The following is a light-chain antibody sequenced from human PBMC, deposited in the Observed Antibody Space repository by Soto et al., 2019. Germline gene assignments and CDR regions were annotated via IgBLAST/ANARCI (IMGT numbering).Light chain of an antibody. J-gene: IGKJ1*01. V-gene: IGKV3-20*01. CDR2: GIS. Sequence: ESVLTQSPGTLSLSPGERATLSCRASHTISSSYLAWYQQKPGQAPRLLMYGISIRATGIPDRFSGSGSGTDFTLTITRLEPEDFAVYYCQQYVTSSPRTFGQGTKVEI. CDR3: QQYVTSSPRT. CDR1: HTISSSY.